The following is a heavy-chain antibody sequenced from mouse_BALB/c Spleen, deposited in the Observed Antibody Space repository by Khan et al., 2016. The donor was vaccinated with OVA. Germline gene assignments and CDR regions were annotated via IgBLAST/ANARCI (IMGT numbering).Heavy chain of an antibody. D-gene: IGHD1-2*01. CDR2: IFPNTGDT. CDR3: ARAGYGSFGF. Sequence: VQLQQPGPELVKPGASVKISCKASGYTFTDYNMDWVRQSQGESLEWIGYIFPNTGDTGYNQKFKTKATLTVDSSSSTAYMELRSLTSDDSAVYFCARAGYGSFGFWGQGTLVTVSA. CDR1: GYTFTDYN. J-gene: IGHJ3*01. V-gene: IGHV1S29*02.